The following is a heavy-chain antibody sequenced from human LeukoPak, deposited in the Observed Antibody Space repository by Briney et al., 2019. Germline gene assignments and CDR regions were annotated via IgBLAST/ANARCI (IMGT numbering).Heavy chain of an antibody. V-gene: IGHV3-23*01. CDR3: AKSVVYYDFWSLPNDY. CDR1: GFTFTTYA. D-gene: IGHD3-3*01. J-gene: IGHJ4*02. CDR2: ISGSGGTT. Sequence: GGSLRLSCAASGFTFTTYAMSWVRQAPGKGLEWVSGISGSGGTTYYADSVKGRFTISRDNSKNTVFLQMTSLRAEDTAVYYCAKSVVYYDFWSLPNDYWGQGTLVTVSS.